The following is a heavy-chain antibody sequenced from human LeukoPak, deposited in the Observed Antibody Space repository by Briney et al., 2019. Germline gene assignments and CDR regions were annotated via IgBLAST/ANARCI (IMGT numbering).Heavy chain of an antibody. CDR2: IYCSGST. CDR1: GGSIGSYY. CDR3: ARVRVGLVVVSNYYMDV. V-gene: IGHV4-59*01. Sequence: PSETLSLTCTVSGGSIGSYYWSWIRQPPGKGLEWIGYIYCSGSTNYNPSLKSRVTISVDTSKNQFSLKLSSVTAADTAVYYCARVRVGLVVVSNYYMDVWGKGTTVTISS. J-gene: IGHJ6*03. D-gene: IGHD3-22*01.